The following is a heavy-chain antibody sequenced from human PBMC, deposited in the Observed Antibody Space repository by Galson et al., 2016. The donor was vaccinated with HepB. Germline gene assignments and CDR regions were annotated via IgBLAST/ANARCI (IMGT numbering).Heavy chain of an antibody. Sequence: SVKVSCKASGYTFTTYAMYWVRQAPGQRLEWMGWINAANGDTKYSQKLQGRGTITWDTSANTAYMELSSLRSEDTAVYYCAREGSGSVAGPRWFDPWGQGTLVTVSS. D-gene: IGHD6-19*01. CDR3: AREGSGSVAGPRWFDP. J-gene: IGHJ5*02. V-gene: IGHV1-3*01. CDR1: GYTFTTYA. CDR2: INAANGDT.